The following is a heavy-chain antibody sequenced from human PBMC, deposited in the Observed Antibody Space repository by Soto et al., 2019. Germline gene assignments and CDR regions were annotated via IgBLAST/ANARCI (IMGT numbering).Heavy chain of an antibody. CDR3: ATLGSPYSTGASVSVASH. J-gene: IGHJ4*02. CDR1: VGTFSGYG. D-gene: IGHD6-19*01. CDR2: IIPIFGTT. V-gene: IGHV1-69*05. Sequence: ASVKVSCKGSVGTFSGYGISWGRQAPGQGLEWRGGIIPIFGTTFYAQNFQDRVTIATDESTRTVYMALSNLRSAHTAVYYCATLGSPYSTGASVSVASHWGQGTLVTVSS.